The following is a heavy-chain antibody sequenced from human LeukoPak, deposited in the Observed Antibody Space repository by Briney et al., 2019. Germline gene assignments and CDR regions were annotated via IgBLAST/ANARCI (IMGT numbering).Heavy chain of an antibody. CDR2: IYYSGST. CDR1: GGSISSSSYY. CDR3: ASFYCSGGSCYQYFSYYYMDV. J-gene: IGHJ6*03. D-gene: IGHD2-15*01. V-gene: IGHV4-39*01. Sequence: SETLSLTCTVSGGSISSSSYYWGWIRQPPGKGLEWIASIYYSGSTYYNPSLQSRVTISVDTSKNQFSLKLNSVTAADTAVYYCASFYCSGGSCYQYFSYYYMDVWGKGTTVTISS.